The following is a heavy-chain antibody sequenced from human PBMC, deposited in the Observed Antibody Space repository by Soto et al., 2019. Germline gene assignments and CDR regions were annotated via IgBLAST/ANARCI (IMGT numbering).Heavy chain of an antibody. J-gene: IGHJ1*01. CDR3: TTWFTAGAGDTD. V-gene: IGHV3-49*04. CDR2: ILNRASHGTT. CDR1: AFTFADYA. Sequence: GGSLILSCSSSAFTFADYAMSWVRQGPGKGLEWLGVILNRASHGTTEYAPSVEGRFTISRDDSKDIAYLHMTSLQTEETGVYFGTTWFTAGAGDTDWGEGT. D-gene: IGHD5-18*01.